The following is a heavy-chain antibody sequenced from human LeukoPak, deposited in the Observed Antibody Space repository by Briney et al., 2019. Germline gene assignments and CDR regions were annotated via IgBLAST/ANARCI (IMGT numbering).Heavy chain of an antibody. D-gene: IGHD2-15*01. J-gene: IGHJ4*02. Sequence: GGSLRLSCAVSGFDFSNSWVSWVRQAPGKGLEWVATINQDQSKTYLVDSVKGRFSISRDNAKSSLYLQMNSLRAEDTAVYYCAREASLYCSGGTCYWAFDHWGQGTLVTVSS. CDR1: GFDFSNSW. CDR3: AREASLYCSGGTCYWAFDH. CDR2: INQDQSKT. V-gene: IGHV3-7*01.